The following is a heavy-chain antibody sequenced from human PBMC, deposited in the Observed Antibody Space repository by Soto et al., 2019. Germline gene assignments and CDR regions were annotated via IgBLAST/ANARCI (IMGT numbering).Heavy chain of an antibody. D-gene: IGHD3-22*01. CDR3: ARDYGSDRIDGFDP. Sequence: QVQLVQSGAEVKKPGASVKVSCKASGYTFTSYYMHWVRQSPGQGLEWMGIINPSGGSTSYAQKIQGRVTMTRDTSTSTAYMGLTSLRSEDTAVYSCARDYGSDRIDGFDPWGKGTLVTVSS. J-gene: IGHJ5*02. CDR2: INPSGGST. CDR1: GYTFTSYY. V-gene: IGHV1-46*03.